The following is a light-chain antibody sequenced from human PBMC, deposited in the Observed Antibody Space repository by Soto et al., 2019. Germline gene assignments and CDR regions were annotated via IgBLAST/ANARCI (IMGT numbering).Light chain of an antibody. CDR2: GTF. CDR3: QQYGSSPRWT. CDR1: QSVGSRF. J-gene: IGKJ1*01. V-gene: IGKV3-20*01. Sequence: EIAWAQSPGTLSWYPGERATVACRSSQSVGSRFLAWYQQKPGQAPRLLISGTFSRATGIPDRFSGSGSGTDFTLTISRLEPEDFAVYYCQQYGSSPRWTFGQGTKVDIK.